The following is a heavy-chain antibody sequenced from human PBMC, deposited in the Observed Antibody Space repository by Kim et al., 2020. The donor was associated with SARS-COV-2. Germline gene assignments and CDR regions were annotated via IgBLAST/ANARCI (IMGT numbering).Heavy chain of an antibody. CDR2: INAGNGNT. V-gene: IGHV1-3*01. Sequence: ASVKVSCKASGYTFTSYAMHWVRQAPGQRLEWMGWINAGNGNTKYSQKFQGRVTITRDTSASTAYMELSSLRSEDTAVYYCARDLSEYYDVWSGYYNWGLREYWRQGTLVTASS. CDR1: GYTFTSYA. CDR3: ARDLSEYYDVWSGYYNWGLREY. D-gene: IGHD3-3*01. J-gene: IGHJ4*02.